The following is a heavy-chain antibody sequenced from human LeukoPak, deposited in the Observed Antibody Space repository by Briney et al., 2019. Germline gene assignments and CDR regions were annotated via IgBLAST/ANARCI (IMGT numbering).Heavy chain of an antibody. Sequence: ASLKVSCKASGYTFTSYYMHWVRQAPGQRLEWMGIINPSGGSTSYAQKFQGRVTMTRDMSTSKVYMELSSLRSEDTAVYYCARDGIPLAGDGYNLRGKNWFDPWGQGTLVTVSS. V-gene: IGHV1-46*01. D-gene: IGHD5-24*01. CDR3: ARDGIPLAGDGYNLRGKNWFDP. J-gene: IGHJ5*02. CDR1: GYTFTSYY. CDR2: INPSGGST.